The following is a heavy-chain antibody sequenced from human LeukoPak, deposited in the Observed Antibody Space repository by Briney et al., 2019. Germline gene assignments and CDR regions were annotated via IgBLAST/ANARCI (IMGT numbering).Heavy chain of an antibody. V-gene: IGHV4-59*08. D-gene: IGHD6-19*01. Sequence: PSETLSLTCTVSGGSISSYYWSWIRQPPGKGLEWIGYIYYSGSTNYNPSLKSRVTISVDTSKNQFSLKLSSVTAADTAVYYCARHPRYSSGLGYFQHWGQGTLVTVSS. CDR2: IYYSGST. CDR1: GGSISSYY. J-gene: IGHJ1*01. CDR3: ARHPRYSSGLGYFQH.